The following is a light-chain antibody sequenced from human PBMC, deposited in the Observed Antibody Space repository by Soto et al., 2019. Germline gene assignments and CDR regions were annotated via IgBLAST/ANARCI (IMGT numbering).Light chain of an antibody. V-gene: IGLV1-40*01. CDR3: QSYDNSLNIYV. CDR2: ENT. CDR1: SSNIGAGYD. Sequence: QSALTQPPSVSGAPGQRVTISCTGSSSNIGAGYDVHWYKQLPGTAPKLLMYENTNRPIGVPDRFSGSKSGTSASLAITGLQAEDEADYYCQSYDNSLNIYVFGPGTKVTVL. J-gene: IGLJ1*01.